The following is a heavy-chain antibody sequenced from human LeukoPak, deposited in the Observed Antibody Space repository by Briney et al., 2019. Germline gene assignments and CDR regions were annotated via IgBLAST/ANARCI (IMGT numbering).Heavy chain of an antibody. CDR2: IDWDDDK. CDR3: ARTLYDSSGLHFDY. J-gene: IGHJ4*02. D-gene: IGHD3-22*01. CDR1: GFSLRTSGMG. V-gene: IGHV2-70*04. Sequence: SGPALVKPRRTLTLTCTFSGFSLRTSGMGVSWIRQPQGKALEWLPHIDWDDDKFYSTSLKTRLTISKDNSKNQVVLTMTNMDPVDTATYYCARTLYDSSGLHFDYWGQGTLVTVSS.